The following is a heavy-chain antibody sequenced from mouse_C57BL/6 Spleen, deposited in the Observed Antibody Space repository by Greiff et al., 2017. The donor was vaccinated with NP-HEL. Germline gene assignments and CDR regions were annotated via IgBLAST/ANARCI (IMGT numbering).Heavy chain of an antibody. V-gene: IGHV1-9*01. CDR1: GYTFTGYW. D-gene: IGHD2-2*01. J-gene: IGHJ3*01. CDR3: AQGYDGNQGFAY. Sequence: QVQLQQSGAELMKPGASVKLSCKATGYTFTGYWIEWVKQRPGHGLEWIGEILPGSGSTNYNEKFKGKATFTADTSSNTAYMQLSSLTTEDSAIYYCAQGYDGNQGFAYWGQGTLVTVSA. CDR2: ILPGSGST.